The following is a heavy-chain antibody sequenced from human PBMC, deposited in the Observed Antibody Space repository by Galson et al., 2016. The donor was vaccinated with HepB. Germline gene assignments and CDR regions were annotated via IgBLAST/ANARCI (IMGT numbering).Heavy chain of an antibody. CDR2: IFHTGIT. V-gene: IGHV4-4*02. CDR1: GGSISSNFW. J-gene: IGHJ6*02. CDR3: ARVHASSWYYYYGLDV. D-gene: IGHD6-13*01. Sequence: SETLFLTCDVSGGSISSNFWWTWVRLPPGKGLEWLGEIFHTGITNYNPSLRSRVTLSVDKSKNQFSLRLNSVTAADTAVYYCARVHASSWYYYYGLDVWGQGTTVTVSS.